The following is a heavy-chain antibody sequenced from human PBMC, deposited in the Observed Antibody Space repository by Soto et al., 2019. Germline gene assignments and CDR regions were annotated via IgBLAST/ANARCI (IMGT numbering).Heavy chain of an antibody. V-gene: IGHV3-9*01. J-gene: IGHJ2*01. CDR3: AKNVRDSGWYRYFDL. Sequence: EVQLVESGGDLVQPGRSLRLSCAASGFTFDDYAMHWIRQAPGKGLEWVSGISWNSGTIGYAGSLKGRFTISRDNAKNSLYLQMNSLRAEDTALYYCAKNVRDSGWYRYFDLWGRGTLVTVSS. CDR1: GFTFDDYA. CDR2: ISWNSGTI. D-gene: IGHD6-19*01.